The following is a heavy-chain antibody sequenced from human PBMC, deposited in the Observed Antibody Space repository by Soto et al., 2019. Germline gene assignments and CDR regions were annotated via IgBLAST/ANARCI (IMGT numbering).Heavy chain of an antibody. Sequence: GGSLRLSCAASGFTFSSYAMSWVRQPPGKGLEWVSSISASGGSTYYADSVKGRLTISRDNSKNTLYLQMNSLTAEDTAVYYCAKYNWEQLGNYYYYYMDVWGKGTTVTVSS. CDR3: AKYNWEQLGNYYYYYMDV. CDR2: ISASGGST. CDR1: GFTFSSYA. V-gene: IGHV3-23*01. D-gene: IGHD1-26*01. J-gene: IGHJ6*03.